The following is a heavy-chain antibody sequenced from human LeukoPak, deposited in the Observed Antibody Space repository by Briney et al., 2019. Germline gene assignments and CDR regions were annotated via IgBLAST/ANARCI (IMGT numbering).Heavy chain of an antibody. D-gene: IGHD6-13*01. CDR2: IRSSKTYI. CDR1: GFTFNSFG. CDR3: AGEPSVGSTWYYYVDV. V-gene: IGHV3-21*01. J-gene: IGHJ6*03. Sequence: PGGSLGLLCAASGFTFNSFGVNWVPQASGKGLEWVSSIRSSKTYISYTNSGKGPFTIPRDNAKHSLYLQINSLRANDTAVYYCAGEPSVGSTWYYYVDVWSKGRSVTVPS.